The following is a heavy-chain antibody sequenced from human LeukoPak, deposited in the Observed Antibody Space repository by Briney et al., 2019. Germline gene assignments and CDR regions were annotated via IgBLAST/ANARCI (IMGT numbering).Heavy chain of an antibody. CDR2: IWYGGSNK. CDR3: AKDMDPIEYSSSSPSFDY. Sequence: GGSLRLSCAASGFTFSSYGMHWVRQAPGKGLEWVAVIWYGGSNKYYADSVKGRFTISRDNSKNTLYLQMNSLRAEDTAVYYCAKDMDPIEYSSSSPSFDYWGQGTLVTVSS. CDR1: GFTFSSYG. J-gene: IGHJ4*02. D-gene: IGHD6-6*01. V-gene: IGHV3-30*02.